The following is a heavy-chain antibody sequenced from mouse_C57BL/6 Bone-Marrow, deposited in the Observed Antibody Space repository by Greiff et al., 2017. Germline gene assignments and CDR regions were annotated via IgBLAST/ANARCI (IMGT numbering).Heavy chain of an antibody. J-gene: IGHJ2*01. CDR1: GYTFTDYY. CDR3: ARGGTYSNYVDYFDD. V-gene: IGHV1-75*01. D-gene: IGHD2-5*01. Sequence: QVQLQQSGPELVKPGASVKISCKASGYTFTDYYINWVKQRPGQGLAWIGWIFPGSGSTYYHEKFKGKATLTVAKSSSTSYMLLCSLTSEDSAVFFCARGGTYSNYVDYFDDWGQGTTLSVSS. CDR2: IFPGSGST.